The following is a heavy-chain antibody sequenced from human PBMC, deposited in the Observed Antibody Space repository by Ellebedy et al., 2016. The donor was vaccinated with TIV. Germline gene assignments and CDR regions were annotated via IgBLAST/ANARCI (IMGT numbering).Heavy chain of an antibody. V-gene: IGHV4-61*03. CDR2: IHFTGNT. Sequence: SETLSLXCSVSDGSVSNRGHYWAWIRQTPGKALVWIGHIHFTGNTVYTPSPKSRITISLDTSKRHFSLKLTSVTAADTALYYCARTSARGTWFDPWGQGTLVTVSS. J-gene: IGHJ5*02. CDR3: ARTSARGTWFDP. D-gene: IGHD1-1*01. CDR1: DGSVSNRGHY.